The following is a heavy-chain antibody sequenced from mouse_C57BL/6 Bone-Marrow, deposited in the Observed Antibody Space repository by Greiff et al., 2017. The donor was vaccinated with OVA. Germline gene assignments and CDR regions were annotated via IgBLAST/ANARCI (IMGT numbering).Heavy chain of an antibody. D-gene: IGHD2-4*01. CDR2: IDPNSGGT. V-gene: IGHV1-72*01. CDR1: GYTFTSYW. Sequence: QVQLQQPGAELVKPGASVKLSCKASGYTFTSYWMHWVKQRPGRGLEWIGRIDPNSGGTKYNEKFKSKATLTVDKPSSTAYLQISSLTSEDSAVYYCARRGDYDGYWYFDVWGTGTTVTVSS. J-gene: IGHJ1*03. CDR3: ARRGDYDGYWYFDV.